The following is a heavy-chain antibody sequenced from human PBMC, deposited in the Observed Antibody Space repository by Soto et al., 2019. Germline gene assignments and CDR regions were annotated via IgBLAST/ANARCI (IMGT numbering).Heavy chain of an antibody. V-gene: IGHV3-23*01. J-gene: IGHJ5*02. CDR3: AKDGGSYDGATWFDP. D-gene: IGHD1-26*01. CDR1: GFTFSSYA. CDR2: ISGSGGST. Sequence: GGFLRLSCAASGFTFSSYAMSWVRQAPGKGLEWVSAISGSGGSTYYADSVKGRFTISRDNSKNTLYLQMNSLRAEDTAVYYCAKDGGSYDGATWFDPWGQGTLVTVSS.